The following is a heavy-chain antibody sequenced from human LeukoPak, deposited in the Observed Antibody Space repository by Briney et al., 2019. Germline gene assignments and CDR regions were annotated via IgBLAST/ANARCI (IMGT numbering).Heavy chain of an antibody. D-gene: IGHD3-3*01. Sequence: SGPTLMQPTRTLTLTYTLSGFSFRSSGLGVAWIRHPPVKALEWFSLIYLDDDKRYNPSLKSRLTITKDTSKNQVVLTMTNMDPMDTATYYCTHRRVAFGLEYWGQGNLVTVSS. CDR1: GFSFRSSGLG. CDR3: THRRVAFGLEY. J-gene: IGHJ4*02. CDR2: IYLDDDK. V-gene: IGHV2-5*02.